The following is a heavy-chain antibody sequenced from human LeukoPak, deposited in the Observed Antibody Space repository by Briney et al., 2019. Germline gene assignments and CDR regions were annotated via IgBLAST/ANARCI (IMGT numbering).Heavy chain of an antibody. J-gene: IGHJ3*02. CDR2: IIPIFGTA. CDR1: GGTFSSYA. Sequence: SVKVSCKASGGTFSSYAISWVRQAPGQGLEWMGGIIPIFGTANYAQKFQGRVTMTEDTSTDTAYMELSSLRSEDTAVYYCATLGGATLGNAFDIWGQGTMVTVSS. D-gene: IGHD1-26*01. CDR3: ATLGGATLGNAFDI. V-gene: IGHV1-69*06.